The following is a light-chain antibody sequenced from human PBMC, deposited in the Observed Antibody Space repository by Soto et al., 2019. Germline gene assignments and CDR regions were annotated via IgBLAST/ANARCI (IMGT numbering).Light chain of an antibody. CDR1: SSDVGGYNY. V-gene: IGLV2-14*03. CDR3: CSYAGSSTLSV. Sequence: QSVLTQPASVSGSPGQSITISCTGTSSDVGGYNYVSWYQHHPGKAPKLMIYDGSNRPSGVSIRFSGSKSGNTASLTISGLQAEDLADYYCCSYAGSSTLSVFGTGTRVTVL. J-gene: IGLJ1*01. CDR2: DGS.